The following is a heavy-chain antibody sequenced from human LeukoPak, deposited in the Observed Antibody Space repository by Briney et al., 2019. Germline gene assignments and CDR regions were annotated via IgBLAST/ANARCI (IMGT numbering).Heavy chain of an antibody. J-gene: IGHJ4*02. CDR3: ARDRDYGDH. CDR1: GFSSSTYS. CDR2: ISSSSSYM. V-gene: IGHV3-21*01. Sequence: GGSLRLSCAASGFSSSTYSMNWVRQAPGEGLEWVSCISSSSSYMYYADSVKGRFTISRDNAKNSLYLQMNSLRAEDTAVYYCARDRDYGDHWGQGTLVTVSS.